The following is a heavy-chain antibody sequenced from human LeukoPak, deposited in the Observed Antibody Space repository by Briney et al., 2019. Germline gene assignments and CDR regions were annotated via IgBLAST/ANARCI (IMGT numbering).Heavy chain of an antibody. Sequence: PGGSLRLSCAASGFTFSSYAMHWVRQAPGKGLEWLAIILYDGSNKYYADSVKGRFTISRDNSKNTLYLQMNSLRAEDTAVYYCARDFVAAGIFDYWGQGTLVTVSS. CDR1: GFTFSSYA. D-gene: IGHD6-13*01. V-gene: IGHV3-30*04. J-gene: IGHJ4*02. CDR2: ILYDGSNK. CDR3: ARDFVAAGIFDY.